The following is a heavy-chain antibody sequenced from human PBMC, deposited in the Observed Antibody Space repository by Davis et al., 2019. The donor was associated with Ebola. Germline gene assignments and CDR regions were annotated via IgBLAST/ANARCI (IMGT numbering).Heavy chain of an antibody. CDR2: ISDSGVTT. J-gene: IGHJ5*02. V-gene: IGHV3-23*01. CDR3: AKGGGTSSSDFRRT. CDR1: GFTFNNYG. D-gene: IGHD6-6*01. Sequence: GESLKISCAASGFTFNNYGMNWVRQAPGKGLEWVSGISDSGVTTHYADSVRGRFTISRDNSRNTLSLKMNSLRAEDTAVYYCAKGGGTSSSDFRRTWGQGTLVTVSS.